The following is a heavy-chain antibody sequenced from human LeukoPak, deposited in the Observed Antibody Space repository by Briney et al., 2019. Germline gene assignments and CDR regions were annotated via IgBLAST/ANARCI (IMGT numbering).Heavy chain of an antibody. Sequence: TFSXXXMNWXXQAXGXXXXXXXYXSSSSSTIYYADSVKGRFTISRDNAKNSLYLQMNSLRAEDTAVYYCARVPDIVVVPAAPPFDIWGQGTMVTVSS. CDR2: XSSSSSTI. V-gene: IGHV3-48*01. J-gene: IGHJ3*02. CDR1: TFSXXX. CDR3: ARVPDIVVVPAAPPFDI. D-gene: IGHD2-2*01.